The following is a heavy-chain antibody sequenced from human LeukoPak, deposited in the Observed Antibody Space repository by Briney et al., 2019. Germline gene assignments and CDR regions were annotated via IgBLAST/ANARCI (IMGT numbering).Heavy chain of an antibody. CDR1: GFSFSNSD. D-gene: IGHD2-15*01. CDR2: MSGRGVST. CDR3: AKDCNGGNCYIDY. V-gene: IGHV3-23*01. J-gene: IGHJ4*02. Sequence: GGSLRVSCAASGFSFSNSDMNWFRQARGKGLEWVSGMSGRGVSTYYADSVKGRFTISGDNSKNTLYLQMNSLRAEDTAIYYCAKDCNGGNCYIDYWGQGTLVTVAS.